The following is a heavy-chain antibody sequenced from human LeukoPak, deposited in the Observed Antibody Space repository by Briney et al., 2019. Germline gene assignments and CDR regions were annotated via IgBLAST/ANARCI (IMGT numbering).Heavy chain of an antibody. CDR1: GGSISSYY. V-gene: IGHV4-59*12. CDR2: IYYSGST. D-gene: IGHD4-17*01. J-gene: IGHJ4*02. Sequence: SETLSLTCTVSGGSISSYYWSWIRQPPGKGLEWIGYIYYSGSTNYNPSLKSRVTISVGTSKNQFSLKLSSVTAADTAVYYCARGYRAYGDLDYWGQGTLVTVSS. CDR3: ARGYRAYGDLDY.